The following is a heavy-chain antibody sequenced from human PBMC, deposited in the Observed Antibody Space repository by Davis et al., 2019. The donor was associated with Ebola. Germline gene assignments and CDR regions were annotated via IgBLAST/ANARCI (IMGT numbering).Heavy chain of an antibody. CDR1: GFTFSSSW. Sequence: GESLKISCAASGFTFSSSWMSWVRQAPGKGLEWVANINPDGGEKYYVDSVKGRFTISRDNAKNSLYLQMNSLRAEDTAVYYCARRIDYWGQGTLVTVSS. V-gene: IGHV3-7*03. J-gene: IGHJ4*02. CDR2: INPDGGEK. CDR3: ARRIDY. D-gene: IGHD2/OR15-2a*01.